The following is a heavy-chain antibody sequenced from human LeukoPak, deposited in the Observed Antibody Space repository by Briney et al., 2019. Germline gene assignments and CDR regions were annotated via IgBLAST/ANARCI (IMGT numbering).Heavy chain of an antibody. J-gene: IGHJ4*02. CDR1: GSTFSSYS. D-gene: IGHD3-3*01. CDR2: ISSSSSYI. CDR3: ARVRIWSGCDDY. V-gene: IGHV3-21*01. Sequence: PGGSLRLSCAASGSTFSSYSMNWVRQAPGKGLEWVSSISSSSSYIYYADSVKGRFTISRGNAKNSLYLQMNSLRAEDTAVYYCARVRIWSGCDDYWGQGTLVTVSS.